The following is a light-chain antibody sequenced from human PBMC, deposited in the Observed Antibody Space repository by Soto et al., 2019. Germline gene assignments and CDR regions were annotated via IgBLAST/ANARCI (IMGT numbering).Light chain of an antibody. CDR2: GAS. J-gene: IGKJ2*01. CDR3: QQYVSSPMYT. V-gene: IGKV3-20*01. Sequence: ESVLTQSPGTLSLSPGERATLSCRASQSVSATYLAWYQQTPGQAPRLLIYGASTRATGIPDRFTCSGSGKDFTLTISRLEPEDFAVYFCQQYVSSPMYTFGQGTKLEIK. CDR1: QSVSATY.